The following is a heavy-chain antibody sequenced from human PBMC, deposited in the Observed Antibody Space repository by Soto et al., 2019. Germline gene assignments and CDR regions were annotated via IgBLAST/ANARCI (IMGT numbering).Heavy chain of an antibody. V-gene: IGHV1-2*02. Sequence: ASVKVSCKASGYTFTGYYMHWVRQAPGQGLEWMGWINPNSGGTNYAQKFQGRVTMTRDTSISTAYMELSRLRSDDTAAYYCARVMFRGSGGNSYYYYGMDVWGQGTTVTVSS. J-gene: IGHJ6*02. D-gene: IGHD2-15*01. CDR1: GYTFTGYY. CDR3: ARVMFRGSGGNSYYYYGMDV. CDR2: INPNSGGT.